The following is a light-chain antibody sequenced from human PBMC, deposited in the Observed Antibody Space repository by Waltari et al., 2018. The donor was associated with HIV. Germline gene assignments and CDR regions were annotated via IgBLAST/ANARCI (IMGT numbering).Light chain of an antibody. CDR2: EVS. CDR3: CAYAGSTTYVI. V-gene: IGLV2-23*02. Sequence: PGQSITISCPGTSSDVEGYNLVSWYQQHPGKAPKLMIYEVSKRPSGVSNRFSGSKSGNTASLTISGLQAEDEADYYCCAYAGSTTYVIFGGGTKLTVL. CDR1: SSDVEGYNL. J-gene: IGLJ2*01.